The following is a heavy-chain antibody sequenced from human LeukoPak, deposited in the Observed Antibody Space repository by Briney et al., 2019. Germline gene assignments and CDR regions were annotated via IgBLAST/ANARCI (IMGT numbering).Heavy chain of an antibody. Sequence: GGSLRLSCLTSGFTLSTNAMSWVRQAPGKGLEWVAVAYHDEWPGNSKYYVDSVKGRFTVSRDNSKNTLYLQMSSLRAEDTAVYYCATGSGYYYDHWGQGTLVTVSS. J-gene: IGHJ4*02. CDR2: AYHDEWPGNSK. D-gene: IGHD3-22*01. CDR3: ATGSGYYYDH. CDR1: GFTLSTNA. V-gene: IGHV3-23*03.